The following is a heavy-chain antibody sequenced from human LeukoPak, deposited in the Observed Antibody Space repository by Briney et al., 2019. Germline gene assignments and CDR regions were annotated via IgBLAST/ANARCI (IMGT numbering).Heavy chain of an antibody. CDR3: ARDRRTYYDILTGYYKQTYYYYGMDV. CDR1: GFTFSSYS. D-gene: IGHD3-9*01. CDR2: ISSSSSYI. Sequence: GGSLRLSCAASGFTFSSYSMNCVRQAPGKGLEWVSSISSSSSYIYYADSVKGRFTISRDNAKNSLYLQMNSLRAEDTAVYYCARDRRTYYDILTGYYKQTYYYYGMDVWGQGTTVTVSS. J-gene: IGHJ6*02. V-gene: IGHV3-21*01.